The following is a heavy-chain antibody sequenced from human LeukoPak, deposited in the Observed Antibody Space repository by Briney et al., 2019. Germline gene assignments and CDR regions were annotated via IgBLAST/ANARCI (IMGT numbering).Heavy chain of an antibody. D-gene: IGHD6-19*01. J-gene: IGHJ4*02. CDR2: IWYDGSNK. CDR3: ARDSSSGWYPPNFDY. Sequence: GGSLRLSCAASGFTFSSYGMHWVRQAPGKGLEWVAVIWYDGSNKYYADSVKGRFTIPRDNSKNTLYLQMNSLRAEDTAVYYCARDSSSGWYPPNFDYWGQGTLVTVSS. V-gene: IGHV3-33*01. CDR1: GFTFSSYG.